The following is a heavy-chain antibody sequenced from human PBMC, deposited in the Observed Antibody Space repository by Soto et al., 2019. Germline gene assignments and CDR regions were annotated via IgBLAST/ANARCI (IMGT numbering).Heavy chain of an antibody. V-gene: IGHV4-59*01. D-gene: IGHD2-15*01. J-gene: IGHJ4*02. CDR2: IYYSGST. CDR1: GGSISGYY. CDR3: ARGYCSGGSCQRVFDY. Sequence: PSETLSLTCTVSGGSISGYYWSWIRQPPGKGLEWIGYIYYSGSTNYNPSLKSRVTISVDTSKNQFSLKLSSVTAADTAVYYCARGYCSGGSCQRVFDYWGQGTLVTVSS.